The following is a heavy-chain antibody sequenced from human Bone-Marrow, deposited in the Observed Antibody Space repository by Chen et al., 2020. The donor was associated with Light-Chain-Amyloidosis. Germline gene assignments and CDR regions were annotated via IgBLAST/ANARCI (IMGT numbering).Heavy chain of an antibody. CDR2: IKEDGSEK. CDR1: GFTFSRYW. V-gene: IGHV3-7*01. Sequence: EVRVVESGGGLVQPGGSLRLSCAASGFTFSRYWMSWVRQAPGKGLEWVTNIKEDGSEKYYVDSVKGRFTISRDNAKNSVYLQMNSLKDEDTALYYCASYNGGAALNIWGQGTMVTVSS. D-gene: IGHD3-16*01. CDR3: ASYNGGAALNI. J-gene: IGHJ3*02.